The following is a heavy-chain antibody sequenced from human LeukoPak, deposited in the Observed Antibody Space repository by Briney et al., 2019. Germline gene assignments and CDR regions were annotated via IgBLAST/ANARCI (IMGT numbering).Heavy chain of an antibody. D-gene: IGHD6-13*01. CDR1: GYTFTSYY. CDR3: ARQAAASMFDP. V-gene: IGHV1-46*01. Sequence: ASVKVSCKASGYTFTSYYMHWVRQAPGQGLEGMGIINPSGGSTSYAQEFQGRVTMTRDMSTSTVYMELSSLRSEDTAVYYCARQAAASMFDPWGQGTLVTVSS. CDR2: INPSGGST. J-gene: IGHJ5*02.